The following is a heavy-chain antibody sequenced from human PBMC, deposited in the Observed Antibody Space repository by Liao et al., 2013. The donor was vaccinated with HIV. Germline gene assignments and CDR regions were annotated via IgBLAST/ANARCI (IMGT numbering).Heavy chain of an antibody. J-gene: IGHJ4*02. CDR3: ARWDWTTFSFDS. V-gene: IGHV4-61*02. CDR1: GGSISGDSYY. D-gene: IGHD3/OR15-3a*01. Sequence: QVQLQESGPGLVKPSQTLSLTCSVSGGSISGDSYYWHWLRQPAGKGLEWIGRTFTSGSTNYNSSLKSRVTIAVDTSKNEFSLKLSSVTAADTAVYYCARWDWTTFSFDSWGQGTLVTVSS. CDR2: TFTSGST.